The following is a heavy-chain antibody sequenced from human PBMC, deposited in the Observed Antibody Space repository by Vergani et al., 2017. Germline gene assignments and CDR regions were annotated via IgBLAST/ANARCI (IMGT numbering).Heavy chain of an antibody. Sequence: QVQLVQSGAEVKKPGASVKVSCKASGYTFTGYYMHWVRQAPGPGLEWMGWINPNSGGTNFAKKFQGTVTMTRDTSISTAYMELSRLRSNDTVVYDCAREGLLNYWGQGSLVTVSS. V-gene: IGHV1-2*02. J-gene: IGHJ4*02. D-gene: IGHD2-21*01. CDR2: INPNSGGT. CDR3: AREGLLNY. CDR1: GYTFTGYY.